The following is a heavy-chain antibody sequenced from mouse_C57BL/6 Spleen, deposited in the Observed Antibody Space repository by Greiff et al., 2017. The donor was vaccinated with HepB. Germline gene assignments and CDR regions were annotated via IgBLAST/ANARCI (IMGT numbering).Heavy chain of an antibody. V-gene: IGHV1-81*01. CDR2: IYPRSGNT. J-gene: IGHJ3*01. CDR1: GYTFTSYG. Sequence: VQLQESGAELARPGASVKLSCKASGYTFTSYGISWVKQRTGQGLEWIGEIYPRSGNTYYNEKFKGKATLTADKSSSTAYMELRSLTSEDSAVYFCAIRGGYGYDSAYWGQGTLVTVSA. CDR3: AIRGGYGYDSAY. D-gene: IGHD2-2*01.